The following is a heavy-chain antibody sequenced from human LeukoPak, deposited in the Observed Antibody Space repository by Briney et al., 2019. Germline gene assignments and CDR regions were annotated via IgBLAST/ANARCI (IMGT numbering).Heavy chain of an antibody. Sequence: GASVKVSCKASGYTFTSYGISWVRQAPGQGLEWMGWISAYNGNTNYAQKLQGRVTMTTDTSTSTAYMELRSLRSDDTAVYYCARLFIPSWSGGDWFDPWGQGTLVTVSS. CDR1: GYTFTSYG. CDR2: ISAYNGNT. J-gene: IGHJ5*02. D-gene: IGHD3-3*01. CDR3: ARLFIPSWSGGDWFDP. V-gene: IGHV1-18*01.